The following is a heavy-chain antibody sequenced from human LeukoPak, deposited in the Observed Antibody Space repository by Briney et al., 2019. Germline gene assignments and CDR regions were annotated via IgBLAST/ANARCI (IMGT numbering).Heavy chain of an antibody. J-gene: IGHJ6*02. CDR2: ISGSGGST. D-gene: IGHD5-12*01. CDR1: GFTFSSYT. Sequence: GRSLRLSCAASGFTFSSYTMSWVRQAPGKGLEWVSPISGSGGSTYYSDSVKGRFTISRDNSKDTLYLQMNSLRAEDTAVYYCAKGSAASITDYYYGMDVWGQGTTVTVSS. V-gene: IGHV3-23*01. CDR3: AKGSAASITDYYYGMDV.